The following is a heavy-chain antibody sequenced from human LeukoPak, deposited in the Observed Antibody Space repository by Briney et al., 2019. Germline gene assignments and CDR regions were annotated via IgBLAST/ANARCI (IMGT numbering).Heavy chain of an antibody. CDR3: TRAQLGIRY. D-gene: IGHD7-27*01. V-gene: IGHV3-49*04. Sequence: GGSLRLSCTASGFTFGDYAMSWVRQAPGKGRDGVGFIRSKAYGGTTEYAASVKGRFTISRDDSKSIVYLQMNSLKTEDTGVYYCTRAQLGIRYWGQGTLVTVSS. CDR1: GFTFGDYA. J-gene: IGHJ4*02. CDR2: IRSKAYGGTT.